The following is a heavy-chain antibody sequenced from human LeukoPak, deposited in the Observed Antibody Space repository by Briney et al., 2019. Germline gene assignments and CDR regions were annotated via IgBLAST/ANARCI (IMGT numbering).Heavy chain of an antibody. J-gene: IGHJ6*03. Sequence: SGPTLVNSTQTLTLACTFSGFSLSTSGMRVSWIRQPPGKALEWLARIDWDDDKFYSTSLKTRLTISKDTSKNQVVLTMTNMDPVDTATYYCARTTYSSSWYGVSYYYMDVWGKGTTVTVSS. CDR3: ARTTYSSSWYGVSYYYMDV. D-gene: IGHD6-13*01. V-gene: IGHV2-70*04. CDR1: GFSLSTSGMR. CDR2: IDWDDDK.